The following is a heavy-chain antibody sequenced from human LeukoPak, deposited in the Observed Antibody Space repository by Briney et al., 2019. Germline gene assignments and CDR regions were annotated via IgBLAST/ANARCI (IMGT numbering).Heavy chain of an antibody. CDR3: ARGGSRPLYYYYYGMDV. CDR2: IYSGGST. V-gene: IGHV3-53*01. J-gene: IGHJ6*02. CDR1: GFTFGDYA. D-gene: IGHD1-26*01. Sequence: GRSLRLSCTASGFTFGDYAMSWVRQAPGKGLEWVSVIYSGGSTYYADSVKGRFTISRDNSKNTLYLQMNSLRAEDTAVYYCARGGSRPLYYYYYGMDVWGQGTTVTVSS.